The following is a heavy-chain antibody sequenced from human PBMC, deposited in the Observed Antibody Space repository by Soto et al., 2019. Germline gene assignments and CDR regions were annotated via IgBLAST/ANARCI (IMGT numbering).Heavy chain of an antibody. CDR1: GHTFTDSF. CDR2: INPNNGRT. V-gene: IGHV1-2*02. Sequence: ASVKVSCKASGHTFTDSFIHWVRQAPGQGLEWMGWINPNNGRTTLAPKFQGRVTLIRDTSINTAYMDMSRLRSDDTAVYYCAREDADRGSFDFWGQGTLVTVSS. CDR3: AREDADRGSFDF. J-gene: IGHJ4*02.